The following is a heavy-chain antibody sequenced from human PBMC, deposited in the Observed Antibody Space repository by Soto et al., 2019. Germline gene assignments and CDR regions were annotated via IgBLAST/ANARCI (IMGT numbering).Heavy chain of an antibody. CDR1: GASFSSYA. D-gene: IGHD3-22*01. V-gene: IGHV1-69*13. J-gene: IGHJ5*02. CDR3: ARDRNDYASSGHWFDP. CDR2: LIPIFGTD. Sequence: SVKFSCKASGASFSSYAISWVRQAPGQVLEWIGGLIPIFGTDNSAQKFQGIVTITADESTSTAYMELSSLRSEDTAVYYCARDRNDYASSGHWFDPGGQGTLVTVSS.